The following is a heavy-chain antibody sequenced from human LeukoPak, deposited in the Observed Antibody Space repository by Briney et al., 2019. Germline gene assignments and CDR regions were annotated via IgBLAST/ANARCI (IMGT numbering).Heavy chain of an antibody. D-gene: IGHD3-10*01. V-gene: IGHV4-34*01. CDR2: INHSGST. CDR1: GGSFSGYY. Sequence: PSETLSLTCAVSGGSFSGYYWSWIRQPPGKGLEWIGEINHSGSTNYNPSLKSRVTISVDTSKNQFSLKLSSVTAADTAVYYCARASRKGYYYGSGIDYWGQGTLVTVSS. CDR3: ARASRKGYYYGSGIDY. J-gene: IGHJ4*02.